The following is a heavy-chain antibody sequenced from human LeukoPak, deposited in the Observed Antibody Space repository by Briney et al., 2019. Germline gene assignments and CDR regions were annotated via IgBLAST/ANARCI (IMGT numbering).Heavy chain of an antibody. CDR3: ARLSVIVGAALEYYYYYMDV. Sequence: GSLRLSCAASGFTFSANSMNWVRRAPGKGLEWVGESNDSGGTNYNPSLKSRATISADKSKNQVSLKLTSVTAADTAVYYCARLSVIVGAALEYYYYYMDVWGQGTTVTVSS. J-gene: IGHJ6*03. V-gene: IGHV4-34*01. CDR1: GFTFSANS. D-gene: IGHD1-26*01. CDR2: SNDSGGT.